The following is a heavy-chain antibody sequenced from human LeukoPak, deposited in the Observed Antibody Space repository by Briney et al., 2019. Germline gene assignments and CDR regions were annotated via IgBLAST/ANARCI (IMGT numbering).Heavy chain of an antibody. V-gene: IGHV3-7*04. CDR1: GFTLCSFW. CDR3: TRDGSGTMTY. J-gene: IGHJ4*02. CDR2: INLDGSEK. D-gene: IGHD3-10*01. Sequence: GGSLRLSCVASGFTLCSFWMSWVRQAPGKGLEWVANINLDGSEKNYLESVKGRLTISRDNAKNSLYLQMSSLSAEDTAVYFCTRDGSGTMTYWGRGTLVTVSS.